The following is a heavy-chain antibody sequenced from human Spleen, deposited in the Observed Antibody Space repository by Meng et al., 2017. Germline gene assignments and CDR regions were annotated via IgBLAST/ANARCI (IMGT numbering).Heavy chain of an antibody. J-gene: IGHJ6*02. CDR2: ISSSSSYI. CDR3: AKARSGSYYNPYYYGMDV. V-gene: IGHV3-21*01. CDR1: GFTFSTYE. D-gene: IGHD3-10*01. Sequence: GGSLRLSCAASGFTFSTYEMNWVRQAPGKGLEWVSSISSSSSYIYYSDSVKGRFTISRDNAKNSLYLKMNSLRAEETAVYYCAKARSGSYYNPYYYGMDVWGQGTTVTVSS.